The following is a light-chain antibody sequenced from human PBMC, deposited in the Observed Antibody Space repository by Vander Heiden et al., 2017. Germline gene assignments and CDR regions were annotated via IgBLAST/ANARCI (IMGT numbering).Light chain of an antibody. V-gene: IGKV2-28*01. Sequence: DSLLTQSSLALPVKPAEPPSSSCRASQGPLHSNGNNFLAWYLQKPGQSPQLLIYLGSNRASGVPDRFSGSGSGTDFTLKISRVEAEDVGIYYCMQAVHIPLTFGQGTKVEIK. CDR2: LGS. CDR3: MQAVHIPLT. J-gene: IGKJ4*01. CDR1: QGPLHSNGNNF.